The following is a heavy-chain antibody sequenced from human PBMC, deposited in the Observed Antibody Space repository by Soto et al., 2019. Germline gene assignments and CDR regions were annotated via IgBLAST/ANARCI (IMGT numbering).Heavy chain of an antibody. CDR2: INSDGSST. V-gene: IGHV3-74*01. CDR1: GFTFSSYW. Sequence: VGSLRLSCATSGFTFSSYWMHWVRQAPGKGLVWVSRINSDGSSTSYADSVKGRFTISRDNAKNTLYLQMNSLRAEDTAVYYCANSPLDAFDIWGQGTMVTVSS. CDR3: ANSPLDAFDI. J-gene: IGHJ3*02.